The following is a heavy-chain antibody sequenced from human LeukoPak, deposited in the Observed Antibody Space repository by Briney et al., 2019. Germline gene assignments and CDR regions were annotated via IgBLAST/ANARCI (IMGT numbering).Heavy chain of an antibody. CDR2: ISGSGGST. V-gene: IGHV3-23*01. Sequence: PGGSLRLSCAASGFTFSSYAMSWVRQAPGKGLEWVSAISGSGGSTYYADSVKGRFTISRDNSKNTLYLQMNSLRAEDTAVYYCAKDTRTYYYGSVGAFDIWGQGTMVTVSS. D-gene: IGHD3-10*01. J-gene: IGHJ3*02. CDR1: GFTFSSYA. CDR3: AKDTRTYYYGSVGAFDI.